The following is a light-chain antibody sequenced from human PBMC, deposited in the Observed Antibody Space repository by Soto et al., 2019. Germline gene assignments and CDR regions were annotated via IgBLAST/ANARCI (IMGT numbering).Light chain of an antibody. CDR1: SSDVGNYNY. V-gene: IGLV2-14*01. Sequence: QSALTQPASVSGSPGQSITISCTGTSSDVGNYNYVSWYQQYPGRVPKLLSYMVSNRASGVPNRFSGSKSGNTASLTISGLQAEDEADYFCTSPTPGSLYVFGTGTKVTVL. CDR3: TSPTPGSLYV. J-gene: IGLJ1*01. CDR2: MVS.